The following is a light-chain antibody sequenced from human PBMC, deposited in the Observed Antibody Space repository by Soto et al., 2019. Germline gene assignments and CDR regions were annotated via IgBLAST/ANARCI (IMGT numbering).Light chain of an antibody. CDR3: GTWDSLRAGV. CDR1: SSNIGNYY. Sequence: QSVLTQPPSVSAAPGQKVTISCSGTSSNIGNYYVSWYQQLPGAAPKLLIYENNKRPSGVPDRFSGSKSDTSATLAITGLQTGDEADYYCGTWDSLRAGVFGSGTKLTVL. V-gene: IGLV1-51*02. CDR2: ENN. J-gene: IGLJ1*01.